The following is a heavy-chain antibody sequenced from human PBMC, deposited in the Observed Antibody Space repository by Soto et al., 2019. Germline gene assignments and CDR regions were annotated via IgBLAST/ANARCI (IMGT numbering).Heavy chain of an antibody. D-gene: IGHD2-2*01. V-gene: IGHV3-23*01. Sequence: PGGSLRLSCAASGFTFSSYAMSWVRQAPGKGLEWVSAISGSGGSTYYADSVKGRFTISRDNSKNTLYLQMNSLRAEDTAVYYCAKAPYCSSTSCYPYFDYWGQGTLVTVSS. J-gene: IGHJ4*02. CDR3: AKAPYCSSTSCYPYFDY. CDR2: ISGSGGST. CDR1: GFTFSSYA.